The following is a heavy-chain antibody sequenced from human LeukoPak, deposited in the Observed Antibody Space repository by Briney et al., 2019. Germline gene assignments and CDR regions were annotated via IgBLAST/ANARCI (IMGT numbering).Heavy chain of an antibody. J-gene: IGHJ5*02. CDR2: ISYDGSNK. CDR3: AKAGDSSGYYWFDP. CDR1: GFTFSSYG. V-gene: IGHV3-30*18. D-gene: IGHD3-22*01. Sequence: HPGRSLRFSCAASGFTFSSYGMPWVRQAPGKGLEWVAVISYDGSNKYYAVSVKGRFTISRDNSKNTLYLQMNSLRAEDTAVYYCAKAGDSSGYYWFDPWGQGTLVTASS.